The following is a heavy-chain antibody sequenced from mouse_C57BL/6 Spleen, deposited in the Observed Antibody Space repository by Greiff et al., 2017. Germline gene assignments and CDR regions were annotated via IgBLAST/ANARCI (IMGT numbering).Heavy chain of an antibody. J-gene: IGHJ3*01. D-gene: IGHD2-4*01. CDR1: GYTFTDYY. Sequence: VQLQQSGPELVKPGASVKISCKASGYTFTDYYMNWVKQSHGKSLEWIGDINPNNGGTSYNQKFKGKAPLTVDKSSSTAYMELRSLTSEDSAVYYCAIIYYDYTYWGQGTLVTVSA. CDR2: INPNNGGT. V-gene: IGHV1-26*01. CDR3: AIIYYDYTY.